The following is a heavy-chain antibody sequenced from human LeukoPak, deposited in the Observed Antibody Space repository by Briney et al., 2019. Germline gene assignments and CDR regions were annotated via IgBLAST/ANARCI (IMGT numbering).Heavy chain of an antibody. CDR3: ARVRYYDSSGYYYVAFDI. D-gene: IGHD3-22*01. CDR2: IYYSGST. J-gene: IGHJ3*02. Sequence: PSQTLSLTCTVSGGSISSGDYYWSWIRQPPGKGLEWIGYIYYSGSTYYNPSLKSRVTISVDTSKNQFSLKLSSVTAADTAVYYCARVRYYDSSGYYYVAFDIWGQGTMVTVSS. V-gene: IGHV4-30-4*08. CDR1: GGSISSGDYY.